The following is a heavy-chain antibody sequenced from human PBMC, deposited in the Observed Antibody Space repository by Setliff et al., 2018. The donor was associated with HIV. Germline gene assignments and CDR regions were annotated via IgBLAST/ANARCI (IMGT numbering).Heavy chain of an antibody. V-gene: IGHV1-69*05. Sequence: RASVKVSCKASGGTFSSYAISWVRQAPGQGLEWMGGIIPIFGTANYAQKFQGRVTITTDESTSTAYMELSSLRSEDTAVYYCARDNTAMDPFDYWGQGTLVTVSS. D-gene: IGHD5-18*01. CDR1: GGTFSSYA. CDR2: IIPIFGTA. CDR3: ARDNTAMDPFDY. J-gene: IGHJ4*02.